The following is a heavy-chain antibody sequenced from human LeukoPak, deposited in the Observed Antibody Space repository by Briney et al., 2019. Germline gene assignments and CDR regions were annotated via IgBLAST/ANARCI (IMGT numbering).Heavy chain of an antibody. CDR2: IYYSGNT. D-gene: IGHD3-22*01. Sequence: PSETLSLTCTVSGVSISSSNSYWGWIRQPPGKGLEWIGSIYYSGNTHYNASLKSQVSISIDTSKNQFSLRLTSVTAADTAVYYCARGGDSSGYYGNSFDSWGQGTLVTVSS. CDR1: GVSISSSNSY. J-gene: IGHJ4*02. CDR3: ARGGDSSGYYGNSFDS. V-gene: IGHV4-39*01.